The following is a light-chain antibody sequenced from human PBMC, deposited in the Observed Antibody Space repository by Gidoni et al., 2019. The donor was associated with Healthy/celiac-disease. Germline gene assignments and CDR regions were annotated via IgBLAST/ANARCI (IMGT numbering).Light chain of an antibody. CDR2: QDS. J-gene: IGLJ2*01. V-gene: IGLV3-1*01. CDR3: QAWDSSTAMV. CDR1: KLGDKY. Sequence: SYDLTQPPSVSVSPGQTASIPCSGDKLGDKYACWYQQKPGQSPVLVIYQDSKRPSGIPARFSGSNSGNTATLTISGTQAMDEADYYCQAWDSSTAMVFGGGTKLTVL.